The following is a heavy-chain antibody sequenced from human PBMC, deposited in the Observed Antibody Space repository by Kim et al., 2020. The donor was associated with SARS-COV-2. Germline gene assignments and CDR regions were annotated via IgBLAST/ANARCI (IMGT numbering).Heavy chain of an antibody. CDR2: IYHSGST. J-gene: IGHJ3*02. Sequence: SETLSLTCAVSGGSISSSNWWSWVRQPPGKGLEWIGEIYHSGSTNYNPSLKSRVTISVDKSKNQFSLKLSSVTAADTAVYYCARGENYYDSRGAFDIWGQGTMVTVSS. CDR3: ARGENYYDSRGAFDI. V-gene: IGHV4-4*02. CDR1: GGSISSSNW. D-gene: IGHD3-22*01.